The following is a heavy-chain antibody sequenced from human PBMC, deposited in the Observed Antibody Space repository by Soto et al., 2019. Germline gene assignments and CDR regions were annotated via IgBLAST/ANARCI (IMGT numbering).Heavy chain of an antibody. CDR3: ARGPGNP. CDR1: GGSISSYY. CDR2: IYYSGST. J-gene: IGHJ5*02. Sequence: PSETLSLTCTVSGGSISSYYWSWIRQPPGKGLEWIGYIYYSGSTYYNPSLKSRVTISVDTSKNQFSLKLSSVTAADTAVYYCARGPGNPWGQGTLVTVSS. V-gene: IGHV4-59*08.